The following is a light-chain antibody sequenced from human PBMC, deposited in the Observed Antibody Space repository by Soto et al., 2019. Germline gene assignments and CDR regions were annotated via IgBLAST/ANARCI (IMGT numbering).Light chain of an antibody. CDR1: SSNIGAGYD. V-gene: IGLV1-40*01. CDR3: QSYASSLSGYV. Sequence: QSVLTQPPSVSGAPGQRVTISCTGSSSNIGAGYDVHWYQQLPGTAPKLLIYGNSKRPSGVPDRFSGSKSGTSASLAITGLQADDEADYYCQSYASSLSGYVFGTGTKLTVL. CDR2: GNS. J-gene: IGLJ1*01.